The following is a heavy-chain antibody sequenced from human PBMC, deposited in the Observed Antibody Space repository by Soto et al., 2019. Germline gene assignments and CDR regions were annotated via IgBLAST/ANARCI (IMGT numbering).Heavy chain of an antibody. Sequence: PSETLSLTCSVSGGSIXSYYWSLIRQPPGKGLEWIGYIYYSGNTNYNPSLKSRVTISVDTPKNQFSLKLSSVTAADTAVYYCAREGSSGSLAFDIWGPGTLVTVSS. CDR3: AREGSSGSLAFDI. V-gene: IGHV4-59*01. D-gene: IGHD6-19*01. CDR1: GGSIXSYY. J-gene: IGHJ3*02. CDR2: IYYSGNT.